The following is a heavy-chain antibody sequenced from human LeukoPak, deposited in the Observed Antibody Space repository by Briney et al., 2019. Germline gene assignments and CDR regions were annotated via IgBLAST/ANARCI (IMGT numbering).Heavy chain of an antibody. Sequence: GGSLRLSCAASGFTVSSNYMSWVRQAPGKGLEWVSVIYSGGSTYYADSVKGRFTISRDNSKNTLYLQMNSLRADDTAVYYCARVGYCSGGSCYSGSGVGGKTDYWGQGTLVTVSS. CDR3: ARVGYCSGGSCYSGSGVGGKTDY. D-gene: IGHD2-15*01. J-gene: IGHJ4*02. CDR2: IYSGGST. V-gene: IGHV3-53*01. CDR1: GFTVSSNY.